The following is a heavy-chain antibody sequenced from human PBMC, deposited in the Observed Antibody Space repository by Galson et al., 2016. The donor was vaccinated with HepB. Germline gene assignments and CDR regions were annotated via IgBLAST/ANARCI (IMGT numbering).Heavy chain of an antibody. CDR1: GFTFSSYA. J-gene: IGHJ4*02. CDR3: VRERYYYASRKQFYYFDY. Sequence: SLRLSCAASGFTFSSYAMHWVRQAPGKALELVSDIRSNGDSTNYADSVKGRFTISRDNVKNTLHLQMSSLRAEDTAVYYCVRERYYYASRKQFYYFDYWGQGTLVTVAS. V-gene: IGHV3-64D*06. CDR2: IRSNGDST. D-gene: IGHD3-10*01.